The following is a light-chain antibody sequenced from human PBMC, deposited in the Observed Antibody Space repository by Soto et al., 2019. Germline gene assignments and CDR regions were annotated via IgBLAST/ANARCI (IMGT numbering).Light chain of an antibody. V-gene: IGLV3-21*02. CDR1: NIGSRS. Sequence: SYELTQPPSVSVAPGQTATITCGGANIGSRSVHWYQQRPGQAPVLVVYDDKERPSGIPERFSGSTSGNTATLTITGVEDGDEADYYCQVWVSNSEWVFGGGTKLTVL. CDR2: DDK. CDR3: QVWVSNSEWV. J-gene: IGLJ3*02.